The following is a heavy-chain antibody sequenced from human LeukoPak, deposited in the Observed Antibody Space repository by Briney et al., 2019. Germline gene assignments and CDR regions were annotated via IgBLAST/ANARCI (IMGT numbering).Heavy chain of an antibody. CDR1: GGSMSSHY. J-gene: IGHJ3*02. CDR2: IYYSGKT. D-gene: IGHD3-22*01. Sequence: SETLSLTCSVSGGSMSSHYWSWLRQPPGKGLEWIGYIYYSGKTYYNPSLQSRVTISVDTSKNHFSLKLTSVTAADTAVYSCARLLDNDSSGYPDTFDMWGQGTMVTVSS. CDR3: ARLLDNDSSGYPDTFDM. V-gene: IGHV4-59*11.